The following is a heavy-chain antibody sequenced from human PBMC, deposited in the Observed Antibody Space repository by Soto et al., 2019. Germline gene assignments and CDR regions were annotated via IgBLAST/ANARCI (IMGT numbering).Heavy chain of an antibody. J-gene: IGHJ6*02. CDR3: AKDGIVGPTTDYYYGMDV. D-gene: IGHD1-26*01. V-gene: IGHV3-23*01. CDR2: ISGSGGRT. CDR1: GFTFSTSA. Sequence: EVQLSESGGGLVQPGTSLRLSCAASGFTFSTSAMSWVHQAPGRGLEWVSGISGSGGRTYYADSMKGRFTIYRDNSKNTVHLQMNSLRVDDTGVYYCAKDGIVGPTTDYYYGMDVWGQGTTVTVSS.